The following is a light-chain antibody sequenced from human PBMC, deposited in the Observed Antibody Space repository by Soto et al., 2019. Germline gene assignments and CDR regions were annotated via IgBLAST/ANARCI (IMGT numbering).Light chain of an antibody. J-gene: IGLJ2*01. Sequence: QSVLTQPPSVSAAPGPKVTLSCSGSSSNIGNNYVSWYQQLPGTAPKLLIYDNNKRPSGIPDRVAGSKSGTSATLGITGRQTGDEADYYCGTWDSSLSAGVFGGGTKVTVL. CDR1: SSNIGNNY. CDR2: DNN. V-gene: IGLV1-51*01. CDR3: GTWDSSLSAGV.